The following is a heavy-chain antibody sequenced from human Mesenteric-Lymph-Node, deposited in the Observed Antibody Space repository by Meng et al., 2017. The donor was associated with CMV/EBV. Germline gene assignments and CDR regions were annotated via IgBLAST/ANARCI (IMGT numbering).Heavy chain of an antibody. Sequence: ETLSLTCTVSGFSINSAYYWGWIRQSPGRGLEWIGSVHHSGTYSLSPSLRTRVTVSLDTSKNQFFLNLTSVTAADTATYYCARDEQWLLDFWGQGMLVTVSS. V-gene: IGHV4-38-2*02. J-gene: IGHJ4*02. D-gene: IGHD6-19*01. CDR1: GFSINSAYY. CDR2: VHHSGTY. CDR3: ARDEQWLLDF.